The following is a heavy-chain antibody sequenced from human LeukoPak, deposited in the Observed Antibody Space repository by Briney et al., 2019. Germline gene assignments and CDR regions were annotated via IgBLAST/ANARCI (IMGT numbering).Heavy chain of an antibody. CDR2: IYYSGST. CDR1: GGSISSYY. J-gene: IGHJ4*02. V-gene: IGHV4-59*01. D-gene: IGHD3-3*01. Sequence: SETLSLTRTVSGGSISSYYWSWIRQPPGKGLEWIGYIYYSGSTNYNPSLKSRVTISVDTSKNQFSLKLSSVTAADTAVYYCARGGLVYYDFWSLNYFDYWGQGTLVTVSS. CDR3: ARGGLVYYDFWSLNYFDY.